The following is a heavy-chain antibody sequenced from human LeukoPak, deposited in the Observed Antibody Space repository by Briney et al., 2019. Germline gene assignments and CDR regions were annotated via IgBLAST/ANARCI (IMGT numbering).Heavy chain of an antibody. CDR3: ARVRGICSTTSCYPHY. Sequence: ASVKVSCKASGYTFTSYAMSWVRQAPGQGREWMGWISTNTGNPTYAQGFTGRFVFSLDTSASTTYLQISSLQAEDTAVYYCARVRGICSTTSCYPHYWGQGTLVTVSS. J-gene: IGHJ4*02. V-gene: IGHV7-4-1*02. CDR1: GYTFTSYA. D-gene: IGHD2-2*01. CDR2: ISTNTGNP.